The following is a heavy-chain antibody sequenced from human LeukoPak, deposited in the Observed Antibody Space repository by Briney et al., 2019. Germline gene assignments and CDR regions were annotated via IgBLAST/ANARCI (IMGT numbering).Heavy chain of an antibody. CDR1: GFTFSSSA. CDR2: ISGTGAST. D-gene: IGHD1-1*01. Sequence: GGSLRLSCAASGFTFSSSAMSWVRQAPGKGLEWVSSISGTGASTYYADSVKGRFTISRDSSKNTLYLQMNSLRAEVTAVYYCAKGARVGAGKYYFDYWGQGTLVTVSS. CDR3: AKGARVGAGKYYFDY. J-gene: IGHJ4*02. V-gene: IGHV3-23*01.